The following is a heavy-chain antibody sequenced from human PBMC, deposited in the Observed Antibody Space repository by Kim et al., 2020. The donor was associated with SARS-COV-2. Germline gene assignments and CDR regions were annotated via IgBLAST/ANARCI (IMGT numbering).Heavy chain of an antibody. J-gene: IGHJ4*02. Sequence: SVTVSCKASGGTFSSYAISWVRQAPGQGLEWMGGIIPIFGTANYAQKFQGRVTITADESTSTAYMELSSLRSEDTAVYYCAGVPAESEYYFDYWGQGTLVTVSS. CDR3: AGVPAESEYYFDY. CDR1: GGTFSSYA. D-gene: IGHD2-2*01. CDR2: IIPIFGTA. V-gene: IGHV1-69*13.